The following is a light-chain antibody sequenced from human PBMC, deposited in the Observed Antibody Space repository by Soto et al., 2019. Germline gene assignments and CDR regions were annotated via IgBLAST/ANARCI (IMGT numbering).Light chain of an antibody. CDR2: SNN. CDR3: ASWDDSLNCVV. CDR1: SSNIGSNT. Sequence: QSVLTQPPSASGAPGQRVTISCSGSSSNIGSNTVNWYQQLPGTAPKLLVYSNNQRPSGVPDRFSGAKSGTSASLAISGLQADDEADYYCASWDDSLNCVVFGGGTKLTVL. J-gene: IGLJ2*01. V-gene: IGLV1-44*01.